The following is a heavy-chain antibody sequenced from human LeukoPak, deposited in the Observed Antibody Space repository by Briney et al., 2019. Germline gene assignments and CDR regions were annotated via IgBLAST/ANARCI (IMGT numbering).Heavy chain of an antibody. V-gene: IGHV4-59*12. Sequence: SETLSLTCTVSGGSISSYYWNWIRQPPGKGLEWTGYISYSGSTNYNPSLKSRVTISVDTSKNQFSLKLSSVTAADTAVYYCARVRGGWQQLVPYFDYWGQGTLVTVSS. CDR1: GGSISSYY. CDR3: ARVRGGWQQLVPYFDY. CDR2: ISYSGST. J-gene: IGHJ4*02. D-gene: IGHD6-13*01.